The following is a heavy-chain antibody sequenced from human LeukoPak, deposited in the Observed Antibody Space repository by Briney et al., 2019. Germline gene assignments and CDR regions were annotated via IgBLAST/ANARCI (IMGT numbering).Heavy chain of an antibody. CDR2: FYYSRGT. Sequence: PSETLSLTCIVSGDSITSFYWSWIRQSPGKGLEWIGYFYYSRGTTYNPSLRSRATISADTSQNQFSLKLRSVTAADTAVYYCARAISAWSYFYYMDVWGKGTTVTVSS. D-gene: IGHD6-19*01. CDR1: GDSITSFY. V-gene: IGHV4-59*01. J-gene: IGHJ6*03. CDR3: ARAISAWSYFYYMDV.